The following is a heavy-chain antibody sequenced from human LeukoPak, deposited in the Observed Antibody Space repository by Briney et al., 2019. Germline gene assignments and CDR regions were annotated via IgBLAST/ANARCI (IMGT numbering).Heavy chain of an antibody. V-gene: IGHV4-34*01. CDR2: INHSGSP. CDR3: ASSLTGYSSSWFLAY. CDR1: GESHSRFY. Sequence: SETLSLTCAVSGESHSRFYWSWIRQSPGRGLEWIGEINHSGSPNYNPSLKSRVTISLDTSKNQFSLRVPSVTAADTAFYFCASSLTGYSSSWFLAYWGPGTLVAVSS. J-gene: IGHJ4*02. D-gene: IGHD6-13*01.